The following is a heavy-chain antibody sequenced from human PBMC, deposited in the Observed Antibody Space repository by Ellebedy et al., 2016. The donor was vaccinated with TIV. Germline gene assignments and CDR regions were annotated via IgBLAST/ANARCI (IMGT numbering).Heavy chain of an antibody. V-gene: IGHV4-59*08. CDR3: ARHGIQLWLKGDYFDY. J-gene: IGHJ4*02. D-gene: IGHD5-18*01. Sequence: GSLRLXXTVSGGSISSYYWSWIRQPPGKGLEWIGYIYYSGSTNYNPSLKSRVAISVDTSKNQFSLKLSSVTAADTAVYYCARHGIQLWLKGDYFDYWGQGTLVTVSS. CDR1: GGSISSYY. CDR2: IYYSGST.